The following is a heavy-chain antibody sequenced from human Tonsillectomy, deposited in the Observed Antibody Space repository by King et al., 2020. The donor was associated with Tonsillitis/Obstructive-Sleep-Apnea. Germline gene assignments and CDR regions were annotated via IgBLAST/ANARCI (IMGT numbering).Heavy chain of an antibody. CDR3: ARLLYSSSWSHGYYYMDV. J-gene: IGHJ6*03. Sequence: QLQESGPGLVKPSETLSLTCTVSGGAISSSGHYWGWIRQPPGKGLEWIGSTYDSGSTSYNPSLKSRVTLSVDTSKNQFSLKVRSVTASDTAVYYCARLLYSSSWSHGYYYMDVWGKGTTVTVSS. CDR2: TYDSGST. CDR1: GGAISSSGHY. V-gene: IGHV4-39*01. D-gene: IGHD6-13*01.